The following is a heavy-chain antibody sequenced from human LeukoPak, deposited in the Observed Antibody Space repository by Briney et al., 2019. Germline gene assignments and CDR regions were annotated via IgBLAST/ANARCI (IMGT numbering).Heavy chain of an antibody. Sequence: GGSLRLSCAASGLTFSSYAMSWVRQAPGKGLEWVSGIGGSGGKTYYADSVKGRFTISRDNSKNTLYLQMNSLRAEDTAVYFCARGPPMYSYGSTAYHYDYFEYWGQGTLVTVSS. CDR2: IGGSGGKT. V-gene: IGHV3-23*01. D-gene: IGHD3-22*01. J-gene: IGHJ4*02. CDR1: GLTFSSYA. CDR3: ARGPPMYSYGSTAYHYDYFEY.